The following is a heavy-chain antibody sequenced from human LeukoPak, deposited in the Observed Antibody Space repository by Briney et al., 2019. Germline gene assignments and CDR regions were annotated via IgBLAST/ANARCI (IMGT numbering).Heavy chain of an antibody. CDR3: ARDSLSAEYFQH. J-gene: IGHJ1*01. CDR1: GYTFISYG. Sequence: ASVTVSCKASGYTFISYGISWVRQAPGQGLEWMGWISAYNGNTNYAQKVQGRVTMTTDTSTSKAYMELRSLRSDDTAVYYCARDSLSAEYFQHWGQGTLVTVSS. V-gene: IGHV1-18*01. CDR2: ISAYNGNT. D-gene: IGHD3-3*02.